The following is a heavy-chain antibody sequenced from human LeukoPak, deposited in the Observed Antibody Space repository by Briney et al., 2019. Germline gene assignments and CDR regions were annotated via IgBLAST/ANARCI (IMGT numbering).Heavy chain of an antibody. Sequence: PGGSLRLSCAASGFTFSSYSMNWVRQAPGKGLEWVSSISSNSNYIHYADSVKGRFTISRDNAKNSLYLQMNSLRAEDTAVYYCARVPGDYWGQGTLVTVSS. CDR1: GFTFSSYS. J-gene: IGHJ4*02. V-gene: IGHV3-21*01. CDR3: ARVPGDY. CDR2: ISSNSNYI.